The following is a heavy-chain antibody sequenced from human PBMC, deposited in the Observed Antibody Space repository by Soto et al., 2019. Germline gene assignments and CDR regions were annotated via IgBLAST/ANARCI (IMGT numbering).Heavy chain of an antibody. J-gene: IGHJ6*02. CDR1: GFTFSRYT. CDR2: ISGGGGTM. CDR3: ASRNDYVWGSYRPTYDYYGLDV. Sequence: GGSLRLSCAASGFTFSRYTMNWVRQAPGKGLEWLSYISGGGGTMSYADSVKGRVTISRDNAKNSLYLQMNSLRAEDTAVYYCASRNDYVWGSYRPTYDYYGLDVWGQGTTVTVSS. V-gene: IGHV3-48*04. D-gene: IGHD3-16*02.